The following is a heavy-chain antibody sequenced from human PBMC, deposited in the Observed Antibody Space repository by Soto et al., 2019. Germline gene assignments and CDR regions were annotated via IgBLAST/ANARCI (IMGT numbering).Heavy chain of an antibody. V-gene: IGHV5-51*01. D-gene: IGHD3-9*01. J-gene: IGHJ3*02. CDR1: GYTFNNYW. CDR2: IYPGDSDT. CDR3: ARNDILTGSPFDI. Sequence: GESLKLSCQGFGYTFNNYWIGWVRQMPGKGLEWMGVIYPGDSDTRYCPSFQGQVTISADRSISTVYLQWSSLKASDTAIYYCARNDILTGSPFDIWGQGTTVTVSS.